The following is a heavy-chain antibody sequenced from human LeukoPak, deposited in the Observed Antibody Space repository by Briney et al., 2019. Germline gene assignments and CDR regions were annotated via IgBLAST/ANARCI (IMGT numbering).Heavy chain of an antibody. J-gene: IGHJ5*02. Sequence: PGGSLRLSCAASGFTFSSYWMSWVRQAPGKGLEWVANIKEDGSEKYYVDSVKGRFTISRDNAKNSLYLQMNSLRAEDTAVYYCASIPYYNGWYWFDPWGQGTLVTVSS. V-gene: IGHV3-7*01. CDR3: ASIPYYNGWYWFDP. CDR2: IKEDGSEK. CDR1: GFTFSSYW. D-gene: IGHD3-10*01.